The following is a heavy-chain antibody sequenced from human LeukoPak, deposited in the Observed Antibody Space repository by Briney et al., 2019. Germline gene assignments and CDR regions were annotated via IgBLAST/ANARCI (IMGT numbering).Heavy chain of an antibody. Sequence: PGGSVRLSCAASGFTFTSYSMTWVRQAPGKWLEWVSSIGSSSSYIYYADSVKGRFTISRDNAKNSLYLQMNSLRAEDTAVYYCARVAYSSSSYFDYEGQGTLVTVSS. CDR3: ARVAYSSSSYFDY. J-gene: IGHJ4*02. D-gene: IGHD6-13*01. CDR2: IGSSSSYI. V-gene: IGHV3-21*01. CDR1: GFTFTSYS.